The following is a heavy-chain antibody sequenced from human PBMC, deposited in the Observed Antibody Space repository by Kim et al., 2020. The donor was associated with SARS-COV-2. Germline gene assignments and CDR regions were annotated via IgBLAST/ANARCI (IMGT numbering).Heavy chain of an antibody. D-gene: IGHD2-2*02. J-gene: IGHJ4*02. CDR3: ARIYTNTATVISY. Sequence: TYAPGFTGRFVFSLDTSVSTAYLQISSLEAADTAVYYCARIYTNTATVISYWGQGTLVTVSS. V-gene: IGHV7-4-1*02.